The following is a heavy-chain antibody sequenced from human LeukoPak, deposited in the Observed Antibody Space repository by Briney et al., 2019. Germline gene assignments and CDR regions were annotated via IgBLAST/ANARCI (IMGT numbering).Heavy chain of an antibody. CDR2: IWYDGSKN. V-gene: IGHV3-33*01. CDR3: AAGYCSSTNCLYPPGS. J-gene: IGHJ4*02. Sequence: PGGSLRLSCAASGFTFTSHGMHWVRQAPGKGLEWVAIIWYDGSKNYYADSVKGRFTISRDNSKNTLYLQMNSLRAEDTAVYYCAAGYCSSTNCLYPPGSWGQGTLVTVSS. D-gene: IGHD2-2*01. CDR1: GFTFTSHG.